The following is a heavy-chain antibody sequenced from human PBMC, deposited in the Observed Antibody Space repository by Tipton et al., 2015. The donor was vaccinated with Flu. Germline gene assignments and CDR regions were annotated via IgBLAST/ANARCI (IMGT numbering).Heavy chain of an antibody. CDR1: GGTFSSYT. D-gene: IGHD5-12*01. V-gene: IGHV1-69*01. CDR3: AKGMKKVAAVENHYYYAMDV. CDR2: IIAIFGIT. J-gene: IGHJ6*02. Sequence: QVQLVQSGAEVKKPGSSVKVSCKASGGTFSSYTISWVRQAPGQGPEWMGGIIAIFGITSYAQKFQGRVTLSADESTSTYYMELSSLRSEDTAVYYCAKGMKKVAAVENHYYYAMDVWGQGTTVTVSS.